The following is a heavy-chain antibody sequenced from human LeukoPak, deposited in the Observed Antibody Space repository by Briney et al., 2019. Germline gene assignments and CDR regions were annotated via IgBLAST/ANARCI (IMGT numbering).Heavy chain of an antibody. D-gene: IGHD3-10*01. J-gene: IGHJ4*02. V-gene: IGHV3-7*01. Sequence: PGGSLRLSCAASGFTFSSYWMSWVRQAPGKGLEWVANIKQDGSEKYYVDSVKGRFTISRDNAKSSLYLQMNSLRAEGTAVYYCARYQRLGELDIPYYFDYWGQGTLVTVSS. CDR3: ARYQRLGELDIPYYFDY. CDR2: IKQDGSEK. CDR1: GFTFSSYW.